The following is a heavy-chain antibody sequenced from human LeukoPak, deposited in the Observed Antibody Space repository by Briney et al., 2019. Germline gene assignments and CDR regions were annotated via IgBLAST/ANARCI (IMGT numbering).Heavy chain of an antibody. CDR2: IGTAGEI. Sequence: PGGSLRLSCAASGFTFSSYDIHWVRQATGKGLEWVSGIGTAGEIYYPGSVKGRFTISRENAKNSLYLQMNSLRAGDTAVYYCAKDWAYRGNYYYFEYWGQGTLVTVSS. CDR3: AKDWAYRGNYYYFEY. D-gene: IGHD1-26*01. V-gene: IGHV3-13*01. CDR1: GFTFSSYD. J-gene: IGHJ4*02.